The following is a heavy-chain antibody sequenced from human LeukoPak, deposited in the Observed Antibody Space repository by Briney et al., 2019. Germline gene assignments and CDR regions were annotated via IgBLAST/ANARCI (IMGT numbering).Heavy chain of an antibody. CDR3: ARDLTIAVAAHSGGAFDI. J-gene: IGHJ3*02. CDR1: GFTFSSYS. CDR2: ISSSSSSTI. V-gene: IGHV3-48*01. Sequence: PGGSLRLSCAASGFTFSSYSMNWVRQAPGKGLEWVSYISSSSSSTIYYADSVKGRFTISRDNAKNSLYLQMNSLRAEDTAVYYCARDLTIAVAAHSGGAFDIWGQGTMVTVSS. D-gene: IGHD6-19*01.